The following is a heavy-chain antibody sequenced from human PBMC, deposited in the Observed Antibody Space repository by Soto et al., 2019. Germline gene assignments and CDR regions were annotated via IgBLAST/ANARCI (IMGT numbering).Heavy chain of an antibody. CDR2: IYYSGST. V-gene: IGHV4-59*01. J-gene: IGHJ5*02. Sequence: PSETLSLTCTVSGGSISSYYWSWIRQPPGKGLEWIGYIYYSGSTNYNPSLKSRVTISVDTSKNQFSLKLSSVTAADTAVYYCASITQGSSSDVWWFDPWGQGTLVTVSS. CDR1: GGSISSYY. D-gene: IGHD6-6*01. CDR3: ASITQGSSSDVWWFDP.